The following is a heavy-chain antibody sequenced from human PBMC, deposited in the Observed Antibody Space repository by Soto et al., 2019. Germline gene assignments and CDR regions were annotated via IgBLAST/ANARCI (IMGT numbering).Heavy chain of an antibody. CDR3: ARPNWGSTGWYFDL. J-gene: IGHJ2*01. V-gene: IGHV1-18*01. Sequence: QVQLVQSGAEVKKPGASVRVSCEASGYIFTSYGISWVRQATGQGLEWMGWISAYNDQPYYAQRFKDRVTMTKDTSTSTAHMELRNLRSDDTAVNYCARPNWGSTGWYFDLWGRGAVVTVSS. CDR2: ISAYNDQP. D-gene: IGHD7-27*01. CDR1: GYIFTSYG.